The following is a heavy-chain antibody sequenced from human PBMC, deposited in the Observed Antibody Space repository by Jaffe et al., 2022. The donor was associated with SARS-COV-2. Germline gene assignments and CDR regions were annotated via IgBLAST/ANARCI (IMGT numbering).Heavy chain of an antibody. CDR1: GGSISSGSYY. V-gene: IGHV4-61*02. CDR2: IYTSGST. Sequence: QVQLQESGPGLVKPSQTLSLTCTVSGGSISSGSYYWSWIRQPAGKGLEWIGRIYTSGSTNYNPSLKSRVTISVDTSKNQFSLKLSSVTAADTAVYYCARGASSGEVGLYWGQGTLVTVSS. CDR3: ARGASSGEVGLY. J-gene: IGHJ4*02. D-gene: IGHD7-27*01.